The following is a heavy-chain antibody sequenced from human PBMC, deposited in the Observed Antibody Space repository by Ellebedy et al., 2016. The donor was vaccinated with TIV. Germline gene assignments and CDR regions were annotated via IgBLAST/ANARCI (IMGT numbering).Heavy chain of an antibody. D-gene: IGHD3-10*01. V-gene: IGHV1-18*01. CDR1: GYTFARYG. J-gene: IGHJ2*01. CDR3: ARSRLGGGHWYFDF. Sequence: ASVTVSCXVSGYTFARYGMSWVRQAPGQGPEWMGWIAIYNGHTKYAQKFQDRVVMTTETATSTVYMELRSLRSDDTAVYYCARSRLGGGHWYFDFWGRGTLVTVSS. CDR2: IAIYNGHT.